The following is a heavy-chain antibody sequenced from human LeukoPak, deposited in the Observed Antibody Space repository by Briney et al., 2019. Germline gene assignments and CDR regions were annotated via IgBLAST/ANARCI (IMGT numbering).Heavy chain of an antibody. CDR2: IRTKPYGETK. V-gene: IGHV3-49*04. CDR1: GFKFDDYG. D-gene: IGHD3-22*01. J-gene: IGHJ6*03. CDR3: TREEDFYDSSPYNMDYYYFMDV. Sequence: GRSLRLSCTASGFKFDDYGMTWVRLAPGKGLEWVAFIRTKPYGETKDYAASVKGRFSISRDDSKSVAYLQMNSLTTDDTGVYYSTREEDFYDSSPYNMDYYYFMDVWGKGTRVTVSS.